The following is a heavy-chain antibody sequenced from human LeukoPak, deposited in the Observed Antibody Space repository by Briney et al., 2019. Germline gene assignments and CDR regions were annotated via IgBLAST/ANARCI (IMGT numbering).Heavy chain of an antibody. CDR2: IYYSGST. V-gene: IGHV4-59*01. CDR1: GGSISSYY. J-gene: IGHJ4*02. CDR3: ARTSGELLIDY. Sequence: SETLSLTCTVSGGSISSYYWSWIRQPPGKGLEWIGYIYYSGSTNYNPSLKSRVTMSVDTSKNQFSLKLSSVTAADTAVYYCARTSGELLIDYWGQGTLVTVSS. D-gene: IGHD1-26*01.